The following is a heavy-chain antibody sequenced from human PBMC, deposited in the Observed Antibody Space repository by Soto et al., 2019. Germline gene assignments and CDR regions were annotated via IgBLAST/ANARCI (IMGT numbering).Heavy chain of an antibody. D-gene: IGHD3-22*01. J-gene: IGHJ4*02. CDR1: GVGGNGYA. CDR3: ARDYYDSSGYPTFDY. Sequence: PGVSIRLASVSSGVGGNGYAMNGFRQSPGKGLEWVSIIYSSGSTNYADSVKGRFTISRDNAKNSLYLQMNSLRAEDTAVYYCARDYYDSSGYPTFDYWVQGTLVTVSS. V-gene: IGHV3-66*01. CDR2: IYSSGST.